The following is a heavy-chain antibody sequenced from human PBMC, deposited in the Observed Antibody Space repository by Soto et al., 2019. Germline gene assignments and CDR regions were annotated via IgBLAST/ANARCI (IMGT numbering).Heavy chain of an antibody. J-gene: IGHJ6*02. Sequence: SETLSLTCAVYGGSFSGYYWSWIRQPPGKGLEWIGEINHSGSTNYNPSLKSRVTISVDTSKNQFSLKLSSVTAADTAVYYCARAGRGSYSNYYYGMDVWGQRTTVTVSS. V-gene: IGHV4-34*01. D-gene: IGHD4-4*01. CDR1: GGSFSGYY. CDR3: ARAGRGSYSNYYYGMDV. CDR2: INHSGST.